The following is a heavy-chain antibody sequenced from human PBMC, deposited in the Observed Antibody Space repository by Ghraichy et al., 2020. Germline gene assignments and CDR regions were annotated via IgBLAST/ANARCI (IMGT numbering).Heavy chain of an antibody. CDR3: AGSFAVITYFAL. CDR1: GGSISSSNYY. J-gene: IGHJ2*01. Sequence: SETLSLTCTVSGGSISSSNYYWGWIRQAPGKGLEWIGSMHHSGSTYYSPSLGSRVTMSADRSTNQFSLKLSSVTAADTAVYYCAGSFAVITYFALWGRGTLVTFSS. V-gene: IGHV4-39*01. D-gene: IGHD4-23*01. CDR2: MHHSGST.